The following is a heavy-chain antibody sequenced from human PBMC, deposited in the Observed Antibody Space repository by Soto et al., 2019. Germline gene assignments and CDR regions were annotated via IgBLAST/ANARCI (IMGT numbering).Heavy chain of an antibody. CDR3: ARTAYYDSSELEWFDP. Sequence: ASVKVSCKASGYTFTSYGISWVRQAPGQGLEWMGWISAYNGNTNYAQKLQGRVTMTTDTSTSTAYMELRSLRSDDTAVYYCARTAYYDSSELEWFDPWGQGTLVTVSS. J-gene: IGHJ5*02. D-gene: IGHD3-22*01. V-gene: IGHV1-18*04. CDR1: GYTFTSYG. CDR2: ISAYNGNT.